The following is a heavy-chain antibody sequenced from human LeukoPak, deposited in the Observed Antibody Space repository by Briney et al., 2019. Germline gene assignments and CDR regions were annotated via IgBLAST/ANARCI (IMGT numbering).Heavy chain of an antibody. CDR3: TTGLTGTTDY. CDR2: TRNKANSRTT. V-gene: IGHV3-72*01. CDR1: GFTFSDHY. D-gene: IGHD1-7*01. Sequence: SGGSLMLSCAASGFTFSDHYMAWVRQAPGKGLEWVGRTRNKANSRTTEYAASVKGRFTISRDDSKNSLYLQMNSLKTEDTAVYYCTTGLTGTTDYWGQGTLVTVSS. J-gene: IGHJ4*02.